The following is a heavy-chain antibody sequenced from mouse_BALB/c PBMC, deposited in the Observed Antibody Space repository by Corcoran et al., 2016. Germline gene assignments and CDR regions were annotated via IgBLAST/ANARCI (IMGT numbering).Heavy chain of an antibody. V-gene: IGHV9-1*02. Sequence: QIQLVQSGPELKKPGETVKISCKASGYTFTNYGMNWVKQAPGKGLKWMGWINTYTGEPTYADDFKGRFAFSLETSARTGYLQINNHKNEDKATYFCKREPYAMDNWGQGTAVTVSS. J-gene: IGHJ4*01. CDR2: INTYTGEP. CDR3: KREPYAMDN. CDR1: GYTFTNYG.